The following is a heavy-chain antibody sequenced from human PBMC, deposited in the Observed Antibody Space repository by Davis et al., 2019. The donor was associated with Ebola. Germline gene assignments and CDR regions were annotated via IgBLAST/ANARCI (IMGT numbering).Heavy chain of an antibody. CDR2: IYYNSKWNN. Sequence: PSETLSLTCAISGDTVFGKNGAWNWISQSPSRGLEWLGRIYYNSKWNNDYAVSVKSQITINPDTSKNQFSLQLNSVTPEDTALYYCARGWLRAGMDVWGEGTTVTVSS. V-gene: IGHV6-1*01. D-gene: IGHD5-18*01. CDR3: ARGWLRAGMDV. CDR1: GDTVFGKNGA. J-gene: IGHJ6*04.